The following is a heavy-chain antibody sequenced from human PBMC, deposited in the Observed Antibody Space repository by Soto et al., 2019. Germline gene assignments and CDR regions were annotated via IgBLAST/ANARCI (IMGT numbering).Heavy chain of an antibody. CDR2: IHHSGVT. D-gene: IGHD6-13*01. CDR3: SRPEPFTAAGPY. CDR1: GDSISSSYG. J-gene: IGHJ4*02. Sequence: SETPSLTCAVSGDSISSSYGIWLRQPPGKGLEWIADIHHSGVTNYNPSLRSRVIISLDRSKNQFSLQLNSLSAADTAVYYCSRPEPFTAAGPYWGQGTLVTVS. V-gene: IGHV4-4*02.